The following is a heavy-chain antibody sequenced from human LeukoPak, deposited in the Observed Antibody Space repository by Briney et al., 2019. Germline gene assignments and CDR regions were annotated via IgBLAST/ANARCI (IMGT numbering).Heavy chain of an antibody. D-gene: IGHD2-21*02. J-gene: IGHJ4*02. Sequence: SETLSLTCTVSGGSISSGNYNWGWIRQPPGKGLEWIGSIYDSGSTYYNPSLTSRVTMSVDTSKNQFSLNLKSVTAADTAVYSCARALNPLPGTYYLDCWVRGSLV. CDR3: ARALNPLPGTYYLDC. CDR2: IYDSGST. V-gene: IGHV4-39*07. CDR1: GGSISSGNYN.